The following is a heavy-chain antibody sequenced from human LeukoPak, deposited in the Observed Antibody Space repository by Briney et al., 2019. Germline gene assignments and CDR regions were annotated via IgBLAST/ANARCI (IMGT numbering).Heavy chain of an antibody. CDR2: ISYDGSNK. CDR3: AKDTGYSSSWYGYFDY. V-gene: IGHV3-30*18. D-gene: IGHD6-13*01. CDR1: GFSFRTYE. J-gene: IGHJ4*02. Sequence: GGSLRLSCAASGFSFRTYEMHWVRQAPGKGLEWVAVISYDGSNKYYADSVKGRFTISRDNSKNTLYLQMNSLRAEDTAVYYCAKDTGYSSSWYGYFDYWGQGTLVTVSS.